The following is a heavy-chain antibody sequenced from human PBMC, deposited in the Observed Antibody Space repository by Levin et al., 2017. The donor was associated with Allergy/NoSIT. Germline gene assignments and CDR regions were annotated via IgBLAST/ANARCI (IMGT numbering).Heavy chain of an antibody. CDR1: GFTFSSYW. CDR2: INSDGSST. V-gene: IGHV3-74*01. J-gene: IGHJ4*02. Sequence: PGGSLRLSCAASGFTFSSYWMHWVRQAPGKGLVWVSRINSDGSSTSYADSVKGRFTISRDNAKNTLYLQMNSLRAEDTAVYYCARGPYYVGYTVDYWGQGTLVTVSS. D-gene: IGHD3-16*01. CDR3: ARGPYYVGYTVDY.